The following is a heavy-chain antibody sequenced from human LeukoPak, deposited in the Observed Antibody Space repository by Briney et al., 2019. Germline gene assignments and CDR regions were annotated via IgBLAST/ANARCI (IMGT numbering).Heavy chain of an antibody. V-gene: IGHV3-7*01. D-gene: IGHD2-15*01. CDR1: GFTFSSYA. CDR2: IKEDGSQK. J-gene: IGHJ4*02. Sequence: GGSLRLSCAASGFTFSSYAMSWVRQAPGKGLEWVANIKEDGSQKYYVDSVKGRFTISRDNAKNSLYLQMDSLRAEDTAVYYCARDTGCAGGNCFSFYDSWGQGTLVTVSS. CDR3: ARDTGCAGGNCFSFYDS.